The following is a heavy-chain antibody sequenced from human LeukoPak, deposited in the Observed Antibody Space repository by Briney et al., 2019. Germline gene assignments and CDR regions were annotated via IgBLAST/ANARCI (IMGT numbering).Heavy chain of an antibody. Sequence: GGSLRLSCAASGFTFSYHGMHWVRQAPGRGLEWVAVIWYDGSNKYYTDSVKGRFTISRDNSKNTLYLQMNSLRAEDTAVYYCAKALYNYYDSSGPFDYWGQGTLVTVSS. CDR2: IWYDGSNK. CDR1: GFTFSYHG. V-gene: IGHV3-30*02. CDR3: AKALYNYYDSSGPFDY. J-gene: IGHJ4*02. D-gene: IGHD3-22*01.